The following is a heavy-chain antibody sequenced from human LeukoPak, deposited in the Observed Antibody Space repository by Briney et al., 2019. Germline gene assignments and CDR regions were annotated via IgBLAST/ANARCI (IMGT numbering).Heavy chain of an antibody. CDR1: GYSFSSFW. J-gene: IGHJ4*02. CDR3: ARQPSTVTTIRSGLDY. D-gene: IGHD4-17*01. V-gene: IGHV5-51*01. CDR2: IYPGDSDT. Sequence: GESLKISCKASGYSFSSFWIGWVRQMPGKSLEWMAIIYPGDSDTRYSPSFQGQVTISADKSISTAYLQWSSLKASDTAMYYCARQPSTVTTIRSGLDYWGQGTLVTVSS.